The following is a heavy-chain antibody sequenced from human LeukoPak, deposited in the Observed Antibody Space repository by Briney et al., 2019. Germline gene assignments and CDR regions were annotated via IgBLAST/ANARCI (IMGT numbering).Heavy chain of an antibody. CDR3: ARDSGYNAFDI. J-gene: IGHJ3*02. V-gene: IGHV3-48*01. CDR1: GFTFSSYS. CDR2: ISSSSSTI. D-gene: IGHD5-12*01. Sequence: GGSLRLSCAASGFTFSSYSMNWVRQAPGKGLEWVSYISSSSSTIYYADSVKGRFTISRDNDKNSLYLQMNSLRAEDTAVFYCARDSGYNAFDIWGQGTMVTVSS.